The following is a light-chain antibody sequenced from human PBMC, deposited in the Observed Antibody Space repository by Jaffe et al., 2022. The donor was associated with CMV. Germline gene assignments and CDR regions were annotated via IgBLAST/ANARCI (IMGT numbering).Light chain of an antibody. CDR2: GNN. Sequence: QTVLTQPPSVSGAPGQTVTISCTGSSSNIGYYDVHWYQQLPGTAPKLLIQGNNNRPSGVPDRFSGSKSAASATASLAIAGLQAEDAADYYCQSYDSTLTGLVFGGGTKLTVL. J-gene: IGLJ3*02. CDR3: QSYDSTLTGLV. V-gene: IGLV1-40*01. CDR1: SSNIGYYD.